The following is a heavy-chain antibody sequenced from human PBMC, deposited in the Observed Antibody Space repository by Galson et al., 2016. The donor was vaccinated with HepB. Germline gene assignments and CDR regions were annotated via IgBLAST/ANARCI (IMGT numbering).Heavy chain of an antibody. D-gene: IGHD5-12*01. V-gene: IGHV3-23*01. J-gene: IGHJ4*02. CDR2: ISASDGST. CDR3: AKDFSGFDSGDH. CDR1: GFTFSRYA. Sequence: SLRLSCAASGFTFSRYAMTWVRQFPGGGLEWVSSISASDGSTYYADSVKGRFTVSRDNSKTTVYLQMNSLRADDTAVYYCAKDFSGFDSGDHWGQGTLGTVSS.